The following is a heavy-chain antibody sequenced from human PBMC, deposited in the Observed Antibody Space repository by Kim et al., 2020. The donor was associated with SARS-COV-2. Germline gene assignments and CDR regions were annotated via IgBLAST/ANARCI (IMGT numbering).Heavy chain of an antibody. V-gene: IGHV3-33*01. CDR2: IWYDGRNE. CDR3: ARNRDTYYYDSSGYSH. CDR1: GFTFDNYD. D-gene: IGHD3-22*01. Sequence: GGSLRLSCAASGFTFDNYDMHWVRQAPGKGLEWVSLIWYDGRNEKYADSVKGRFTISRDNSKNTLFLEMDNLRDEDTAVYYCARNRDTYYYDSSGYSHWG. J-gene: IGHJ1*01.